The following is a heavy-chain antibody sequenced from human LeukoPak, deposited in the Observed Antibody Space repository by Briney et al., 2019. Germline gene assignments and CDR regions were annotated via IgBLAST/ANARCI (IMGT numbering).Heavy chain of an antibody. CDR2: ISSNGGST. D-gene: IGHD6-13*01. CDR1: GFTFSSYA. Sequence: GGSLRLSCSASGFTFSSYAMHWVRQAPGEGLEYVSAISSNGGSTYYADSAKGRFTISRDNSKNTLYLQMSSLRAEDTAVYYCVKDGLGIAAAVYYLFDYWGQGTLVTVSS. J-gene: IGHJ4*02. CDR3: VKDGLGIAAAVYYLFDY. V-gene: IGHV3-64D*06.